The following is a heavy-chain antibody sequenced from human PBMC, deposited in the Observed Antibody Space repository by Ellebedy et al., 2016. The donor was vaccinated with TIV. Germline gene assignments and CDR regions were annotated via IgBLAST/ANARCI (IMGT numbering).Heavy chain of an antibody. Sequence: GESLKISCAASGFTFGFSFSRYAMSWVRQAPGKGLEWVSGISGSGGSTYYADSVKGRFTISRDNSKNTLYLQLNSLRAEDTALYYCARTTTMTTFGVFDFWGQGTLVTVSS. V-gene: IGHV3-23*01. D-gene: IGHD3-16*01. J-gene: IGHJ4*02. CDR2: ISGSGGST. CDR1: GFTFGFSFSRYA. CDR3: ARTTTMTTFGVFDF.